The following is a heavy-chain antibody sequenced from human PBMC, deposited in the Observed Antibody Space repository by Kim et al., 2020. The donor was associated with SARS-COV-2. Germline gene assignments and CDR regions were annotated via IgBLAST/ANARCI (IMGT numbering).Heavy chain of an antibody. CDR1: GVSISNTYYY. Sequence: SETLSLTCAVSGVSISNTYYYWGWIRQPPGKGLEWVGTVSHSGTTFYNPSLQSRVSISVDTSKNQFSLNLTSVTASDAAVYFCARHFNYDTIGAPRPYYYFYYLDVWDKGTPVTVSS. CDR3: ARHFNYDTIGAPRPYYYFYYLDV. D-gene: IGHD3-22*01. V-gene: IGHV4-39*01. J-gene: IGHJ6*03. CDR2: VSHSGTT.